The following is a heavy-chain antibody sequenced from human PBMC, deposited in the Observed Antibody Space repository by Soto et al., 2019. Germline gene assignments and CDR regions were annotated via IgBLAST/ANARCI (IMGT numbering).Heavy chain of an antibody. J-gene: IGHJ4*02. D-gene: IGHD3-22*01. V-gene: IGHV3-30*18. CDR1: GFTFSIYG. Sequence: QVQLVESGGGVVQPGSSLRLSCAASGFTFSIYGMHWVRQAPGKGLEWVAVISYDGSNKYYADSAKGRFTISRDNSNNTLYLQMHSLRAEDTAVYYCAKDLDDSSGYHMAPFDYWGQGTLVTVSS. CDR2: ISYDGSNK. CDR3: AKDLDDSSGYHMAPFDY.